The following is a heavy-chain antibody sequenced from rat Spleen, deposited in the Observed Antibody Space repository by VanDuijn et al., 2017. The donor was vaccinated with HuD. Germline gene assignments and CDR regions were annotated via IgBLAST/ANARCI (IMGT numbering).Heavy chain of an antibody. CDR3: ARYGGWYFDF. V-gene: IGHV3-1*01. CDR2: INSEGTT. J-gene: IGHJ1*01. CDR1: GYSITNNY. Sequence: EVQLQESGPGLVKPSQSISLTCSVTGYSITNNYWGWIRKFPGNKLEWMGYINSEGTTNYNPSLKSRISITRDTSKNQFFLQLNSVTTEDTATYYCARYGGWYFDFWGPGTMVTVSS.